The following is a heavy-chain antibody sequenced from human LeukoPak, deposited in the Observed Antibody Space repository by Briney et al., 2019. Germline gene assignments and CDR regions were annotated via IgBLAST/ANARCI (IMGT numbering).Heavy chain of an antibody. CDR1: GFTFSGYV. CDR2: ITFSSSHI. V-gene: IGHV3-21*04. CDR3: AKGTGDTGYYFDN. J-gene: IGHJ4*02. Sequence: GGSLRLSCAASGFTFSGYVMTWVRQAPGKGLECVSSITFSSSHIYYADSVKGRFTISRDNSENTLYLQMTGLRAEDTAVYHCAKGTGDTGYYFDNWGQGTLVTFSS. D-gene: IGHD7-27*01.